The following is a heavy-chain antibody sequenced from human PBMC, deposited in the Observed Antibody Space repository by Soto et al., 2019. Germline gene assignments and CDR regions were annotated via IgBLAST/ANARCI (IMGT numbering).Heavy chain of an antibody. V-gene: IGHV4-39*01. D-gene: IGHD6-13*01. Sequence: TLSLTCTVSGGSISSSSYYWGWIRQPPGKGLEWIGSIYYSGSTYYNPSLKSRVTISVDTSKNQFSLKLSSVTAADTAVYYCARHQQVYSSSWWGLDYWGQGTLVTVSS. J-gene: IGHJ4*02. CDR2: IYYSGST. CDR1: GGSISSSSYY. CDR3: ARHQQVYSSSWWGLDY.